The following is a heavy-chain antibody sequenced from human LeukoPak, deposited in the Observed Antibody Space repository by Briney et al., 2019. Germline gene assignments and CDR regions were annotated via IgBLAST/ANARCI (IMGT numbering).Heavy chain of an antibody. Sequence: ASVKVSCKASGYTFTSYYMHWVRQAPGQGLEWMGIINPSGGSTSYAQKFQGRVTMTRDTSTSTVYMELSSLRSEDTAVYYCARDPPQDYYDSSGYYDYWGQGTLVTVSS. V-gene: IGHV1-46*01. CDR1: GYTFTSYY. D-gene: IGHD3-22*01. J-gene: IGHJ4*02. CDR2: INPSGGST. CDR3: ARDPPQDYYDSSGYYDY.